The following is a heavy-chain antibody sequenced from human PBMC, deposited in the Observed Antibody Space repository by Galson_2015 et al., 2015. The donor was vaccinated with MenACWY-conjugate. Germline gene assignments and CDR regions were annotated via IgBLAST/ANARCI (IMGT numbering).Heavy chain of an antibody. V-gene: IGHV3-30*02. J-gene: IGHJ4*02. Sequence: LRLSCAAAGFIFNSYGLHWVRQAPGKGLEWVAFVQYDGSDKNYADSVKGRFTISRDNSKNTMYLHMNSLTPEDTAVYYCVKVGVFGVVIIPGDYWGQGTPVTVSS. CDR2: VQYDGSDK. D-gene: IGHD3-3*01. CDR3: VKVGVFGVVIIPGDY. CDR1: GFIFNSYG.